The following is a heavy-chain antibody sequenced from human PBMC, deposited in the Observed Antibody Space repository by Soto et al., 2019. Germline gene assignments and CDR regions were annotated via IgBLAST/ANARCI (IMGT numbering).Heavy chain of an antibody. D-gene: IGHD2-2*01. CDR1: GFTFSSYW. J-gene: IGHJ6*03. CDR3: ARGRPDCSSTSCYAVYYYYYYMDV. V-gene: IGHV3-74*01. Sequence: PGGSLRPSCAASGFTFSSYWMHWVRQAPGKGLVWVSRINSDGSSTSYADSVKGRFTISRDNAKNTLYLQMNSLRAEDTAVYYCARGRPDCSSTSCYAVYYYYYYMDVWGKGTTVTVSS. CDR2: INSDGSST.